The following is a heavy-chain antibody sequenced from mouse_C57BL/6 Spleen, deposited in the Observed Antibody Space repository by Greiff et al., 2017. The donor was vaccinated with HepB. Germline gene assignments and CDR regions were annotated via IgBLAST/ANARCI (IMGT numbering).Heavy chain of an antibody. D-gene: IGHD1-1*01. V-gene: IGHV2-2*01. CDR1: GFSLTSYG. CDR2: IWSGGST. J-gene: IGHJ1*03. CDR3: ARNSYYYGSSYEGYFDV. Sequence: VQLQQSGPGLVQPSQSLSITCTVSGFSLTSYGVHWVRQSPGKGLEWLGVIWSGGSTDYNAAFISRLSISKDNSKSQVFFKMNSLQADDTAIYYCARNSYYYGSSYEGYFDVWGTGTTVTVSS.